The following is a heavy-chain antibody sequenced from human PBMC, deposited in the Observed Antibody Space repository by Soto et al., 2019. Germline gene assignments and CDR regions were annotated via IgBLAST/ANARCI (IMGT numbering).Heavy chain of an antibody. Sequence: QVQLVQSGSEVKKPGSSVKVFCKASGGTFSIYTISWVRQAPGQGLEWMGRVIPIFDVTSYAQRFQGRVTITADKSTTTAYMELSSLRSEDTAVYYCARDRDNSNWPNFDYWGQGTLVTVSS. D-gene: IGHD6-13*01. V-gene: IGHV1-69*02. CDR1: GGTFSIYT. CDR2: VIPIFDVT. J-gene: IGHJ4*02. CDR3: ARDRDNSNWPNFDY.